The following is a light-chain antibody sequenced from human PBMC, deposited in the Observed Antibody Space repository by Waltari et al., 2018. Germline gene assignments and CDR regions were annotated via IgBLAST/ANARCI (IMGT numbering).Light chain of an antibody. CDR2: DGT. J-gene: IGLJ3*02. Sequence: QAVVTQEPSRTVSPGGTVTITCGSSTGPVTNDHFPYWFQQQPGQAPRALIYDGTTRQSWTPHLFSGSLVGAKAALTLSGAQPEDETVYYCLLSHAGARVFGGGTKLTVL. V-gene: IGLV7-46*01. CDR1: TGPVTNDHF. CDR3: LLSHAGARV.